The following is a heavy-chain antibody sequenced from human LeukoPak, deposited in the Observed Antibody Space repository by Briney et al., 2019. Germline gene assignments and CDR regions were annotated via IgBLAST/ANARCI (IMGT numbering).Heavy chain of an antibody. D-gene: IGHD4-17*01. V-gene: IGHV4-59*01. Sequence: SETLSLTCTVSGGSISSYYWNWIRQPPGKGLEWIGYIYSSGSTNYNPSLKSRVTISVDTSKNQFSLKLSSVTAADTAVYYCARDRTAVTGFDYWGQGTLVTVSS. CDR2: IYSSGST. J-gene: IGHJ4*02. CDR1: GGSISSYY. CDR3: ARDRTAVTGFDY.